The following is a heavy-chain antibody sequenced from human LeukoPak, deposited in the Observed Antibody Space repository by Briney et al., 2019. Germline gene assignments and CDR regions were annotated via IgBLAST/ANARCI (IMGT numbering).Heavy chain of an antibody. D-gene: IGHD1-1*01. CDR2: ISGDGINI. Sequence: GGSLRLSCAASGFTLTSSAMSWVRQAPGKGLEWVSGISGDGINIYYVDSVKGRFTIPRDKSKNTLHLQMNSLRTEDSAVYYCAKSWETGSTGSNPNWFDPWGQGTLVTVSS. J-gene: IGHJ5*02. CDR1: GFTLTSSA. V-gene: IGHV3-23*01. CDR3: AKSWETGSTGSNPNWFDP.